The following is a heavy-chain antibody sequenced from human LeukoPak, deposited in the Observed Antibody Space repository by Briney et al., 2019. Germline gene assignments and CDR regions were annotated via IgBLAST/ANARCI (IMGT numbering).Heavy chain of an antibody. Sequence: TGGSLRLSCAASGFTFSSYAMSWVRQAPGKGLEWVSAISGSGGSTYYAESVKGRFTISRDNSKNTLYLQMNSLRAEDTAVYYCAKGGNYGSGNYYFDYWGQGTLVTVSS. V-gene: IGHV3-23*01. D-gene: IGHD3-10*01. CDR2: ISGSGGST. CDR3: AKGGNYGSGNYYFDY. CDR1: GFTFSSYA. J-gene: IGHJ4*02.